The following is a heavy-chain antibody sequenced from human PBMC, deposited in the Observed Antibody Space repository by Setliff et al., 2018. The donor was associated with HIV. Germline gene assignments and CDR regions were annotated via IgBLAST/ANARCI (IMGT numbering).Heavy chain of an antibody. CDR2: ISWDGATT. D-gene: IGHD3-10*01. J-gene: IGHJ6*03. V-gene: IGHV3-43*01. Sequence: GGSLRLSCAASGFTFSNYAMHWVRQVPGKGLEWVALISWDGATTNYADSVKGRFTISRDSSKNSLYLQMNSLRTEDTALYYCAREGGSERMPFFYYYMDVWGKGTTVTVSS. CDR1: GFTFSNYA. CDR3: AREGGSERMPFFYYYMDV.